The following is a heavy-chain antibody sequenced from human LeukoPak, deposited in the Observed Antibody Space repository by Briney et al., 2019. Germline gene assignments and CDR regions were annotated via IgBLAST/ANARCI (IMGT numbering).Heavy chain of an antibody. CDR2: INSDGSST. J-gene: IGHJ4*01. Sequence: PGGSLRLTCAASGFTFSSYWMHWVRQAPAKELVWVSRINSDGSSTSYADSVKGRFTISRDNAKNTLYLQMNSLRAEDTAVYYCARDQGQLNYWGHGTLVTVSP. CDR1: GFTFSSYW. CDR3: ARDQGQLNY. V-gene: IGHV3-74*01.